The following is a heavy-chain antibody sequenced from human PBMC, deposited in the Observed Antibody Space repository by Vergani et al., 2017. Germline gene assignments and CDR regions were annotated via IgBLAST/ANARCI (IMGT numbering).Heavy chain of an antibody. CDR3: ARERPGPGSGSYYNVPRDY. D-gene: IGHD3-10*01. CDR2: IYYSGST. J-gene: IGHJ4*02. V-gene: IGHV4-39*07. Sequence: QLQLQESGPGLVKPSETLSLTCTVSGGSISSSSYYWGWIRQPPGKGLEWIGSIYYSGSTYYNPSLKSRVTISVDTSKYQFSLKLSSVTAADTAVYYCARERPGPGSGSYYNVPRDYWGQGTLVTVSS. CDR1: GGSISSSSYY.